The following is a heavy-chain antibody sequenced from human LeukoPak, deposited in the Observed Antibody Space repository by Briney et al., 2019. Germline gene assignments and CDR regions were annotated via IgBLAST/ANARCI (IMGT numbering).Heavy chain of an antibody. Sequence: ASVTVSCTSSGYIFSSFYIHWLRQPPGQGLECMGLINPNDGSTTYAQSFQGRVTMTRDMSTNTVYMELSSLRSDDTAVYYCARGRIRSVVITAFDIWGQGTMVTVSS. V-gene: IGHV1-46*01. D-gene: IGHD3-10*01. CDR2: INPNDGST. CDR3: ARGRIRSVVITAFDI. CDR1: GYIFSSFY. J-gene: IGHJ3*02.